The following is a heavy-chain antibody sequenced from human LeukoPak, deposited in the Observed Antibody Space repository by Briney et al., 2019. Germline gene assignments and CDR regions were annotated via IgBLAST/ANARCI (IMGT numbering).Heavy chain of an antibody. CDR2: IYYSGST. Sequence: PSETLSLTCTVSGGSISSYYWSWIRQPPGKGLEWIGYIYYSGSTNYNPSLKSRVTISVDTSKNQFSLKLSSVTAADTAVYYCARGNSYYDFWSGYYGSADWFDPWGQGTLVTVSS. CDR3: ARGNSYYDFWSGYYGSADWFDP. CDR1: GGSISSYY. V-gene: IGHV4-59*01. D-gene: IGHD3-3*01. J-gene: IGHJ5*02.